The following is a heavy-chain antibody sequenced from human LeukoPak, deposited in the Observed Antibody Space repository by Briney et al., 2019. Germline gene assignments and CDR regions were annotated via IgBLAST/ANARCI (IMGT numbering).Heavy chain of an antibody. D-gene: IGHD3/OR15-3a*01. J-gene: IGHJ6*03. CDR3: AKDSGLRLYYYYYHMDV. V-gene: IGHV3-74*01. CDR1: GFTFSSYW. CDR2: INSDGSST. Sequence: PGGSLRLSCAASGFTFSSYWMHWVRQAPGKGLVWDSRINSDGSSTSYADSVKGRFTISRDNAKNTLYLQMNSLRGEDTALYYCAKDSGLRLYYYYYHMDVWGKGATVTVSS.